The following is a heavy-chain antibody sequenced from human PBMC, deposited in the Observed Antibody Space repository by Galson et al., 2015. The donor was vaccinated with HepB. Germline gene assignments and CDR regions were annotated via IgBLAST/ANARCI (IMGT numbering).Heavy chain of an antibody. J-gene: IGHJ4*02. V-gene: IGHV3-30*04. D-gene: IGHD6-13*01. CDR2: ISYDGSNK. Sequence: SLRLSCAASGFTFSSYATHWVRQAPGEGLEWVAVISYDGSNKYYADSVKGRFTISRDNSKNTLYLQMNSLRAEDTAVYYCARNTGYSSSWYGTSVDYWGQGTLVTVSS. CDR3: ARNTGYSSSWYGTSVDY. CDR1: GFTFSSYA.